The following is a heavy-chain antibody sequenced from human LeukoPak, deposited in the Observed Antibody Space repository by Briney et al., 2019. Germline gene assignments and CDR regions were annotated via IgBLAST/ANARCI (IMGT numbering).Heavy chain of an antibody. D-gene: IGHD3-3*01. Sequence: SETLSLTCTVSGGSISSYYWSWIRQPPGKGLEWIGYICYSGSTNYNPSLKSRVTISVDTSKNQFSLKLSSVTAADTAVYYCARDHYDFWSGYSYNWFDPWGQGTLVTVSS. CDR2: ICYSGST. V-gene: IGHV4-59*01. CDR3: ARDHYDFWSGYSYNWFDP. J-gene: IGHJ5*02. CDR1: GGSISSYY.